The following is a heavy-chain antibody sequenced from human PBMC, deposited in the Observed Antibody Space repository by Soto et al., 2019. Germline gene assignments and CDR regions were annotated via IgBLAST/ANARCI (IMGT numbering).Heavy chain of an antibody. CDR1: GFTFSSYS. CDR2: ISSSSSYI. CDR3: ARDWLSSSSWLPFDY. J-gene: IGHJ4*02. D-gene: IGHD6-13*01. Sequence: GGSLRLSCAASGFTFSSYSMNWVRQAPGKGLEWVSSISSSSSYIYYADSVKGRFTISRDNAKNSLYLQMNSLRAEDTAVYYCARDWLSSSSWLPFDYWGQGTLVTVSS. V-gene: IGHV3-21*01.